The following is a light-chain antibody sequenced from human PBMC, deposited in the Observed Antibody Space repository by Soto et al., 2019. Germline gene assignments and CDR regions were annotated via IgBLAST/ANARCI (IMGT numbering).Light chain of an antibody. CDR1: SSDLGDFNY. J-gene: IGLJ2*01. CDR3: SSRIGGTSVV. V-gene: IGLV2-8*02. Sequence: QSALTQPPSASRAPGQSVTISCTGTSSDLGDFNYVSWYQQHPGQVPKLMIYEVTKRPSGVPDRFSGSKSGNTASLTVSGLQAEDEADYYCSSRIGGTSVVFGGGTKVTVL. CDR2: EVT.